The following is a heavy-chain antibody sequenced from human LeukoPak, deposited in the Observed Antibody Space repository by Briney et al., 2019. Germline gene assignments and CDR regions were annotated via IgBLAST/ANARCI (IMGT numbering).Heavy chain of an antibody. CDR1: GGSISSYY. CDR2: IYYSGST. Sequence: SETLSLTCTVSGGSISSYYWSWIRQPPGKGLEWIGYIYYSGSTNYNPSLKSRVTISVDTSKNQFSLKLSSVTAADTAVYYCARSLDSSSWYGVYFDYWGQGTLVTVSS. J-gene: IGHJ4*02. V-gene: IGHV4-59*01. CDR3: ARSLDSSSWYGVYFDY. D-gene: IGHD6-13*01.